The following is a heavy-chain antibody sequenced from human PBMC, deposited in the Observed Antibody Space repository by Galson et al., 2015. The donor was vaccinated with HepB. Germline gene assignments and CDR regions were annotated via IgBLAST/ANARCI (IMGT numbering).Heavy chain of an antibody. Sequence: VKVSCKASGYTFTGYYMHWVRQAPGQGLEWMGRINPNSGGTNYAQKFQGRVTMTRDTSISTAYMELSRLRSDDTAVYYCARGYSSGWYGDYYYMDVWGKGTTVTVSS. CDR1: GYTFTGYY. V-gene: IGHV1-2*06. D-gene: IGHD6-19*01. CDR2: INPNSGGT. J-gene: IGHJ6*03. CDR3: ARGYSSGWYGDYYYMDV.